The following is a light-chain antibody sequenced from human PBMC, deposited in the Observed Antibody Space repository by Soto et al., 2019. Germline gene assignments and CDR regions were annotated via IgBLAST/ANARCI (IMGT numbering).Light chain of an antibody. Sequence: QTVVTQEPSFSVSPGRTVTLTCGLSSGSVSTSYYPSWYQQTPGQAPRTLIYNTNTRSSGVPDRFSGSILGNKAALTITGAQEDDESDYYCVLYMSSGTWVFGGGTKLTVL. V-gene: IGLV8-61*01. J-gene: IGLJ3*02. CDR2: NTN. CDR3: VLYMSSGTWV. CDR1: SGSVSTSYY.